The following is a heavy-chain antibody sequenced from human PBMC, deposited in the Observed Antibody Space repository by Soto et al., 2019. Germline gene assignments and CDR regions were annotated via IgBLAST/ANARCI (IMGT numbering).Heavy chain of an antibody. Sequence: EVPLLESGGGLVQPGGSLSLSCAASGFTFSTYAMSWVRQAPGKGLEWVSAISGSGSDTYHADSVKGRFTISRDNSISTLFLQMNSLTTEDTAVYYCAHPRGYGVFDAYDIWGQGAMVTVSS. CDR2: ISGSGSDT. V-gene: IGHV3-23*01. CDR3: AHPRGYGVFDAYDI. J-gene: IGHJ3*02. CDR1: GFTFSTYA. D-gene: IGHD4-17*01.